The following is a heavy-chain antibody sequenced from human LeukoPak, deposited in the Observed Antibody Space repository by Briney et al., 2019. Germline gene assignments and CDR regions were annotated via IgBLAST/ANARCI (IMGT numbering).Heavy chain of an antibody. CDR1: GGSISSSSYY. J-gene: IGHJ6*03. V-gene: IGHV4-61*02. CDR2: IYTSGST. Sequence: SETLSLTCTVSGGSISSSSYYWSWVRQPAGKGLEWIGRIYTSGSTNYNPSLESRVTISVDTSKNQFSLKLSSVTAADTAVYYCAGPSGRYYYYYMDVWGKGTTVTVSS. CDR3: AGPSGRYYYYYMDV.